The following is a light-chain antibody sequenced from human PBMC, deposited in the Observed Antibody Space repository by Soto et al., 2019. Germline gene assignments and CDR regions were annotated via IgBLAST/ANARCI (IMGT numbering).Light chain of an antibody. CDR3: QQRSNWPPEWT. CDR2: DAS. J-gene: IGKJ1*01. Sequence: EVVLTQSPATLSLSPGERATLPCRASQSVSSYLAWYQQKPGQAPRLVIFDASNRATGIPARFSGSGSGTGFTLTISSLEPDDFAVYYCQQRSNWPPEWTFGQGTKVEIK. CDR1: QSVSSY. V-gene: IGKV3-11*01.